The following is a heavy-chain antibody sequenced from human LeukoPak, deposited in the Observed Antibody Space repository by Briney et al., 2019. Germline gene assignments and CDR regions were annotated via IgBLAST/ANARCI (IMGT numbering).Heavy chain of an antibody. CDR1: GYTFTGYS. V-gene: IGHV1-2*02. Sequence: ASLKVSCSASGYTFTGYSMHWVREAPAHGLEWMGWINPNSGGTKYAQKFQGRVTMTRDTYISTTYMELSSLSSDDSAACSCSRDIADYSGFWLLDLWSGGTLVTV. J-gene: IGHJ2*01. D-gene: IGHD4-11*01. CDR3: SRDIADYSGFWLLDL. CDR2: INPNSGGT.